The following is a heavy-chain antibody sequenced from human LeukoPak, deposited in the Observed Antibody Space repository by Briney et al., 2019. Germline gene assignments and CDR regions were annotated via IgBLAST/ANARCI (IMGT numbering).Heavy chain of an antibody. D-gene: IGHD3-3*01. CDR1: GGSISSYC. CDR3: ARVHYDFWSGYYKAFDI. CDR2: IYYSGST. Sequence: SETLSLTCTVSGGSISSYCWSWIRQPPGKGLEWIGYIYYSGSTNYNPSLKSRVTISVDTSKNQFSLKLSSVTAADTAVYYCARVHYDFWSGYYKAFDIWGQGTMVTVSS. V-gene: IGHV4-59*01. J-gene: IGHJ3*02.